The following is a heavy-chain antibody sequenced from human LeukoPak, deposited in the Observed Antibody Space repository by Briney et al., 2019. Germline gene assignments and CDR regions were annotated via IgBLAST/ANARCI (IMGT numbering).Heavy chain of an antibody. D-gene: IGHD2-21*02. Sequence: PGGSLRLSCAASGFTFSSYCMNWVRQAPGKGLEWVSYISSSSSTIYYADSVKGRFSITRDNAKNSLYLQMNSLRAEDTAVYYCARVCAVTAFDIWGQGTMVTVSS. J-gene: IGHJ3*02. CDR2: ISSSSSTI. CDR1: GFTFSSYC. CDR3: ARVCAVTAFDI. V-gene: IGHV3-48*01.